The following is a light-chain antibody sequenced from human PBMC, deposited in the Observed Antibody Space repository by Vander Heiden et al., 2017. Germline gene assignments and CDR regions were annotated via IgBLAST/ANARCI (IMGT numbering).Light chain of an antibody. Sequence: ERVITQSPATLSVSPGERATLSCMPSQSVSSNLAWYQQKPGQAPRLLIYGASTRATGIPARFSGSGSGTEFTLTISSLQSEDFAVYYCLQDNNWPLTFGGGTKVEIK. V-gene: IGKV3-15*01. CDR2: GAS. CDR3: LQDNNWPLT. J-gene: IGKJ4*01. CDR1: QSVSSN.